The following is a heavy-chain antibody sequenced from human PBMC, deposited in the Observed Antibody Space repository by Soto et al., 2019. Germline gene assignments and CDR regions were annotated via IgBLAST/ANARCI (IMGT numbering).Heavy chain of an antibody. CDR1: GYTFTSYD. J-gene: IGHJ6*02. V-gene: IGHV1-8*01. D-gene: IGHD3-9*01. CDR3: ARKGYFDWLNYGMDV. Sequence: ASVKVSCKASGYTFTSYDINWVRQATGQGLEWMGWMNHNSGNTGYAQKFQGRVTMTRNTSISTAYMELSSLRSEDTAVYYCARKGYFDWLNYGMDVWGQGTTVTVFS. CDR2: MNHNSGNT.